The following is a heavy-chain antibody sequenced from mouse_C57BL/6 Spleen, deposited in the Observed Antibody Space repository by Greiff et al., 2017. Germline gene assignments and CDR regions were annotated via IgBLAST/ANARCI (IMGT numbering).Heavy chain of an antibody. CDR1: GYTFTSYW. Sequence: QVQLQQPGAELVKPGASVKVSCKASGYTFTSYWMHWVKQRPGQGLEWIGRIHPSDSDTNYNQKFKGKATLTVDKSSSTAYMQLSSLTSADSAVYYCAILDSSVYDFFDDWGQGTTLTVSS. CDR3: AILDSSVYDFFDD. CDR2: IHPSDSDT. D-gene: IGHD3-2*02. J-gene: IGHJ2*01. V-gene: IGHV1-74*01.